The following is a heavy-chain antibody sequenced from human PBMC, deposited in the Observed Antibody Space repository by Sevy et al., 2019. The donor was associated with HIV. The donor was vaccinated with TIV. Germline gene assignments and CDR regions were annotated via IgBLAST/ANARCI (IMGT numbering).Heavy chain of an antibody. CDR2: INPNDGVT. CDR3: ARLTTMPTSDLYGMDV. D-gene: IGHD1-1*01. CDR1: GYTFTDYY. Sequence: GASVKVSCKASGYTFTDYYIHWVRQAPGQGLEWMAWINPNDGVTNYAQRFQGGVTVTRDTSISTAYMELRRLRSDDTAIYYCARLTTMPTSDLYGMDVWGQGTMVTVSS. V-gene: IGHV1-2*02. J-gene: IGHJ6*02.